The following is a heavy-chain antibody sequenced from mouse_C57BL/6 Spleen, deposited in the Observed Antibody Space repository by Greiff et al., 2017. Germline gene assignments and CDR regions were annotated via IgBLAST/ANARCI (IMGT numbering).Heavy chain of an antibody. CDR2: ISYDGSN. Sequence: ESGPGLVKPSQSLSLTCSVTGYSITSGYYWNWIRQFPGNKLEWMGYISYDGSNNYNPSLKNRISITRDPSKNQFFLKLNSVTTEDTATYYCARDHAMDYWGQGTSVTVSS. CDR1: GYSITSGYY. J-gene: IGHJ4*01. V-gene: IGHV3-6*01. CDR3: ARDHAMDY.